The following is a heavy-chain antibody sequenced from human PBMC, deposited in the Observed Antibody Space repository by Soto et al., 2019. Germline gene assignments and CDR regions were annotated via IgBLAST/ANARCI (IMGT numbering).Heavy chain of an antibody. J-gene: IGHJ6*02. D-gene: IGHD3-10*01. V-gene: IGHV1-18*01. CDR2: ISAYNGNT. CDR1: GYTFTSYG. Sequence: GASVKVSCKASGYTFTSYGISWVRQAPGQGLEWMGWISAYNGNTNYAQKLQGRVTMTTDTSTSTAYMELRSLRSDDTAVYYCARDSPSITMVRGVIDYYYYGMDVWGQGTTVTVSS. CDR3: ARDSPSITMVRGVIDYYYYGMDV.